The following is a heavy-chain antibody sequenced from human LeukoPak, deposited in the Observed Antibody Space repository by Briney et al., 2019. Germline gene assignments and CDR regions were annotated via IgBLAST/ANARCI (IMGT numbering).Heavy chain of an antibody. CDR3: ARDQEGFDY. CDR2: IYPRDGST. J-gene: IGHJ4*02. V-gene: IGHV1-46*01. Sequence: ASVTVSFKASGYTFTSNYIHWVRQAPGQGLEWMGMIYPRDGSTSYAQKFQGRVTVTRDTSTSTVHMELCGLRSEDTAVYYCARDQEGFDYWGQGTLVTVSS. CDR1: GYTFTSNY.